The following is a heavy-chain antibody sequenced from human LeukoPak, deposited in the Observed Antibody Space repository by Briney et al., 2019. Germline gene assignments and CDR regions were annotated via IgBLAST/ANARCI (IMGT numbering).Heavy chain of an antibody. Sequence: AGSLRLSCAASGFTFSSYEMNWVRQAPGKGLEWVSYISSSGSTIYYAESVKGRFTISRDNAKNALYLQMNRLRAEDTAVYYCARGMPLWFGKGGQGTLVTVSS. CDR1: GFTFSSYE. CDR3: ARGMPLWFGK. J-gene: IGHJ4*02. V-gene: IGHV3-48*03. D-gene: IGHD3-10*01. CDR2: ISSSGSTI.